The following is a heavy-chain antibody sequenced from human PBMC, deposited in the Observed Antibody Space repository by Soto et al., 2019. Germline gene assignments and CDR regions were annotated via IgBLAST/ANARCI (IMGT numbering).Heavy chain of an antibody. D-gene: IGHD2-15*01. J-gene: IGHJ4*02. Sequence: QVQLVQSGAEVKKPGSSVKVSCKASGGTFSSYAISWLRQAPGQGLEWMGGIIPIFGTAHYAQKFQGRVTITADESTSTAYMELRSVRSEDTAVYYCARLVVVAANGNDYWGQGTLVTVSS. CDR3: ARLVVVAANGNDY. CDR2: IIPIFGTA. CDR1: GGTFSSYA. V-gene: IGHV1-69*01.